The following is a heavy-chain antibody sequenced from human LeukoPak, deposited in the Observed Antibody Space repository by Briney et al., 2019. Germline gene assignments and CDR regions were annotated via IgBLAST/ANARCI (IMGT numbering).Heavy chain of an antibody. CDR2: TYYRSKWYN. D-gene: IGHD3-3*01. V-gene: IGHV6-1*01. Sequence: SQTLSLTCAISGDSVSSNSAAWNWIRQSPARGLEWLGRTYYRSKWYNDYAVSVKSRITINPDTSKNQFSLQLNSVTPEDTAVYYCARTADFWSGYSPLGYFDYWGQGTLVTVSS. CDR1: GDSVSSNSAA. J-gene: IGHJ4*02. CDR3: ARTADFWSGYSPLGYFDY.